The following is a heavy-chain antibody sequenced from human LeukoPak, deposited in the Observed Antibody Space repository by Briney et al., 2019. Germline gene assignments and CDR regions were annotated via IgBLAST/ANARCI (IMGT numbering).Heavy chain of an antibody. V-gene: IGHV3-48*04. CDR1: GFAFSTYA. CDR3: ARGEQDMATMSIDY. Sequence: PGGSLRLSCAASGFAFSTYAMNWVRQAPGNGLEWISYSSSGGSTIYYADSVKGRFTISRDNAKNPLHLQMHSLSAEDTAVYYCARGEQDMATMSIDYWGQGALVTVSS. CDR2: SSSGGSTI. J-gene: IGHJ4*02. D-gene: IGHD5-24*01.